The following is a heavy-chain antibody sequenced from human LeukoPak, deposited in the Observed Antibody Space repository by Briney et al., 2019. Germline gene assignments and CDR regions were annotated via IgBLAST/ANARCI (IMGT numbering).Heavy chain of an antibody. CDR3: AKDTRYGYPGMLDAFDI. CDR2: IYYSGST. D-gene: IGHD5-18*01. J-gene: IGHJ3*02. V-gene: IGHV4-39*02. CDR1: GGSISSSSYY. Sequence: SETLSLTCTVSGGSISSSSYYWGWIRQPPGKGLEWIGSIYYSGSTYYNPSLKSRVTISVDTSKNQFSLKLSSVTAADTAVYYCAKDTRYGYPGMLDAFDIWGQGTMVTVSS.